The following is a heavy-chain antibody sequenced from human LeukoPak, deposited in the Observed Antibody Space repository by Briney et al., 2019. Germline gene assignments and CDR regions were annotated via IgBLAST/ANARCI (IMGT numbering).Heavy chain of an antibody. CDR3: GRAERTVNVFDI. Sequence: SETLSLTCSVSDDSMISYHWSWLRQSAGKGLEWIGRIYSTGSTDYNPSLMSRVTMSVDTAKKQFSLKLRSVTAADTAIYYCGRAERTVNVFDIGGQGTKVTVS. CDR2: IYSTGST. V-gene: IGHV4-4*07. D-gene: IGHD1-1*01. CDR1: DDSMISYH. J-gene: IGHJ3*02.